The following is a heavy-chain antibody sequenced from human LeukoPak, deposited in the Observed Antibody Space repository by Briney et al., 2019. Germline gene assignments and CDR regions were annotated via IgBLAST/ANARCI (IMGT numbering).Heavy chain of an antibody. Sequence: SGGSLRLSCAASGFTFSSYAMSWVRQAPGKGLEWVSAISGSGGSTYYADSVKGRFTISRDNSKNTLYLQMNSLRAEDTAVYYCAREEMGGTARSGALYWGQGTLVTVSS. V-gene: IGHV3-23*01. CDR2: ISGSGGST. J-gene: IGHJ4*02. CDR1: GFTFSSYA. D-gene: IGHD3-10*01. CDR3: AREEMGGTARSGALY.